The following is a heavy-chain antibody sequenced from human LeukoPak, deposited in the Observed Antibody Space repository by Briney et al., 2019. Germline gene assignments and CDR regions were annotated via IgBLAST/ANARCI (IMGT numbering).Heavy chain of an antibody. V-gene: IGHV3-20*04. Sequence: PGGSLRLSCAASGLTFDDHGMSWVRQVAGKVLEWVSGINWDGGSTGYADSVKGRFTISRDNAKNSLYLQMNSLRAEDTALYYCAGGDRNGWYFDYWGQGILVTVSS. CDR1: GLTFDDHG. CDR3: AGGDRNGWYFDY. CDR2: INWDGGST. D-gene: IGHD6-19*01. J-gene: IGHJ4*02.